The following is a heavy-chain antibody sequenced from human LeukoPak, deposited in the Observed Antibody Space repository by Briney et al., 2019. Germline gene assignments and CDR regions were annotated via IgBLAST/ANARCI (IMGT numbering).Heavy chain of an antibody. CDR3: ARTRSYYYGMDV. V-gene: IGHV3-23*01. CDR2: ISGSGGSP. CDR1: GFTFSNFA. J-gene: IGHJ6*02. Sequence: GGSLRLSCAASGFTFSNFAMSWVRQAPGKGLEWVSAISGSGGSPYYADSVKGRFTISRDNSKDTLYLQMNSLRAEDTAVYYCARTRSYYYGMDVWGQGTTVTVSS. D-gene: IGHD5-24*01.